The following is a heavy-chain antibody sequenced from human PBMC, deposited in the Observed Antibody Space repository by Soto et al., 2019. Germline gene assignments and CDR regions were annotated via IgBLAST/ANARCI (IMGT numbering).Heavy chain of an antibody. CDR1: GGSISSGGHY. D-gene: IGHD3-3*01. V-gene: IGHV4-31*03. Sequence: QVQLQESGPGLVKPSQTLSLTYTVSGGSISSGGHYWSWIRQHPGKGLEWIGYIYYTGSTYYNPSLKSRVTISVDTSKNQFSLKLSSVTAADTAVYYCVRGIGGYFHYWGQGSLVTVSS. J-gene: IGHJ4*02. CDR2: IYYTGST. CDR3: VRGIGGYFHY.